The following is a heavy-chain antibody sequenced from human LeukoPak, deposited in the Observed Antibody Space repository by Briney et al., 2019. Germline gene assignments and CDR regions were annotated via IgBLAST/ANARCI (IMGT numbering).Heavy chain of an antibody. Sequence: GGSLRLSCAASGFTFSSYGMHWVRQAPGKGLEWVAVISYDGSNKYYADSVKGRFTISRDNSKNTLYLQMNSLRAEDTAVYYCARDLGYEVAGPIDYWGQGTLVTVSS. CDR3: ARDLGYEVAGPIDY. J-gene: IGHJ4*02. CDR2: ISYDGSNK. V-gene: IGHV3-30*03. CDR1: GFTFSSYG. D-gene: IGHD2-15*01.